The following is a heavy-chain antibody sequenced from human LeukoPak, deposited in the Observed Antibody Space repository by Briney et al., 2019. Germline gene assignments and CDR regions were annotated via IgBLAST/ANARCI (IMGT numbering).Heavy chain of an antibody. Sequence: GGSLRLSCAASGFTFSSYSMNWVRQAPGKGLEWVSSIGSSSSYIYYADSVKGRFTVSRDNAKNSLYLQMNSLRAEDTAVYYCARERQWLPPGYWGQGTLVTVSS. CDR1: GFTFSSYS. V-gene: IGHV3-21*04. J-gene: IGHJ4*02. CDR2: IGSSSSYI. CDR3: ARERQWLPPGY. D-gene: IGHD6-19*01.